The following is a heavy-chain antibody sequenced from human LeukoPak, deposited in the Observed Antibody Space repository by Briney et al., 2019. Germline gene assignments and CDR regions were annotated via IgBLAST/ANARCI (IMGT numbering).Heavy chain of an antibody. CDR2: INHSGST. CDR3: ARDRYRKVRGAPPDY. D-gene: IGHD3-10*01. CDR1: GGSISGYY. V-gene: IGHV4-34*01. J-gene: IGHJ4*02. Sequence: ASETLSLTCTVSGGSISGYYWSWIRQPPGKGLEWIGEINHSGSTNYNPSLKSRVTISVDTSKNQFSLKLSSVTAADTAVYYCARDRYRKVRGAPPDYWGQGTLVTVSS.